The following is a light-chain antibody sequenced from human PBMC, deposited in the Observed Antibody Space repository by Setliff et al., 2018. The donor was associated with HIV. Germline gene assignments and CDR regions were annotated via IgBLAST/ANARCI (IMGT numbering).Light chain of an antibody. V-gene: IGLV2-23*02. Sequence: QSALAQPASVSGSPGQSITISCTGNSSNVGKYDLVSWYRQYPGKAPQLTVYEVTKRPSGVSNHFSGSKSGNTASLTISGLQTEDEAEYYCCSYASTGSFVFGTGTKVTVL. CDR1: SSNVGKYDL. J-gene: IGLJ1*01. CDR3: CSYASTGSFV. CDR2: EVT.